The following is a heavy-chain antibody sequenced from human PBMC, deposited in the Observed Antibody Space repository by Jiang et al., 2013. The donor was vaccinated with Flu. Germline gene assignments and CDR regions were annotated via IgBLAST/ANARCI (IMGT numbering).Heavy chain of an antibody. J-gene: IGHJ6*02. CDR1: GDTFNIYT. CDR3: ARVGYGGNEYYYYGMDV. D-gene: IGHD4-23*01. CDR2: IIPMFGIA. V-gene: IGHV1-69*02. Sequence: ASGDTFNIYTISWVRQAPGQGLEWMGRIIPMFGIAHYAQKFQGRVTITADKSTSTAYMELGGLRSEDTAVYYCARVGYGGNEYYYYGMDVWGQGTTVTVSS.